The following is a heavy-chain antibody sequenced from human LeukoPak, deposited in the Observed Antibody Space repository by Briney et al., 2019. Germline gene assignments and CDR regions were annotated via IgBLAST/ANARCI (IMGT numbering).Heavy chain of an antibody. CDR2: LFSDGVT. J-gene: IGHJ3*02. CDR1: GFTFSSYS. D-gene: IGHD2-15*01. Sequence: GGSLRLSCAASGFTFSSYSMNWVRQAPGKGLEWLSVLFSDGVTYYADSVKGRFTISRDNSKNTLYLQMDSLRAEDTAVYFCARRYCSGGDCQDAFNIWGQGTMVTVSS. V-gene: IGHV3-53*01. CDR3: ARRYCSGGDCQDAFNI.